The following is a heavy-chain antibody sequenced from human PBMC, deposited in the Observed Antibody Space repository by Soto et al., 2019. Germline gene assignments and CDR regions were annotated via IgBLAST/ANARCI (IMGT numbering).Heavy chain of an antibody. J-gene: IGHJ4*02. Sequence: QPGGSLRLSCAASGFTFDDYAMHWVRQAPGKGLEWVSGISWNSGSIGYADSVKGRFTISRDNAKNSLYLQMNSLRAEDTALYYCAKDLTLGGLVIRGFDYWGQGTLVTVSS. D-gene: IGHD3-9*01. CDR1: GFTFDDYA. CDR3: AKDLTLGGLVIRGFDY. V-gene: IGHV3-9*01. CDR2: ISWNSGSI.